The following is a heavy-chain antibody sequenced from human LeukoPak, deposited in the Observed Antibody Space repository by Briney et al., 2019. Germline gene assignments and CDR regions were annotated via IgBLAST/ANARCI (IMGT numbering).Heavy chain of an antibody. CDR3: ARIPRRYFDWLGWFDR. D-gene: IGHD3-9*01. CDR2: IYPVDSDT. CDR1: GYRFTSYW. V-gene: IGHV5-51*01. J-gene: IGHJ5*02. Sequence: GEPLQISCQGSGYRFTSYWIGWARQLPGKGLEWMGIIYPVDSDTRYSPSFQGQVTISADKSISTAYLQSSSLQASDTAIYYRARIPRRYFDWLGWFDRWGEGRLVTVSS.